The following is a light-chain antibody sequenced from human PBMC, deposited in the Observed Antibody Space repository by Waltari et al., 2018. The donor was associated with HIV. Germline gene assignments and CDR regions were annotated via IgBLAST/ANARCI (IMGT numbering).Light chain of an antibody. CDR3: QQRGSWPLS. J-gene: IGKJ3*01. Sequence: EIVLTQSPVTLYLSPGEKATLSCRASQHVGNYLAWYQQRHGQAPRLLIYDASRTATDTPGRFSGSGSGTDFTLTISRLEPEDFAVYYCQQRGSWPLSFGPGTRV. CDR2: DAS. CDR1: QHVGNY. V-gene: IGKV3-11*01.